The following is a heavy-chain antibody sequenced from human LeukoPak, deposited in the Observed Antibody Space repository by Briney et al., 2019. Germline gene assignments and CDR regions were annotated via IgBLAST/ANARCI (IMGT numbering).Heavy chain of an antibody. CDR1: GFTFSSYS. J-gene: IGHJ4*02. Sequence: PGGSLRLSCAASGFTFSSYSMNWVRQAPGKGLEWVSYISGSSSTIYYADSVKGRFTISRDNAKNSLYLQMNSLRAEDTAVYYCARDDAFFDYWGQGTLVTVSS. V-gene: IGHV3-48*01. D-gene: IGHD3-16*01. CDR2: ISGSSSTI. CDR3: ARDDAFFDY.